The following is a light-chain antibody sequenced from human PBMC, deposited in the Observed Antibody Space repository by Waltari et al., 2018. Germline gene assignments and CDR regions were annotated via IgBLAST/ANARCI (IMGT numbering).Light chain of an antibody. V-gene: IGKV3-20*01. CDR3: QHYGGSPYT. CDR1: QSVSSGY. J-gene: IGKJ1*01. CDR2: LTS. Sequence: EIVLTQSPGSLSLSPGERATLSCRASQSVSSGYLAWYQQKPGQAPRLLFYLTSTRATGIPDRFSGSGSGTDFTLTISRLEPDDFAVYFCQHYGGSPYTFGQGTKVEIK.